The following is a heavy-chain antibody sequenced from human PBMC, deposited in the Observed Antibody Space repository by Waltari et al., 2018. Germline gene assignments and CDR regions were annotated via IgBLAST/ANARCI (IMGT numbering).Heavy chain of an antibody. Sequence: QVQLQESGPGLVKPSETLSLTCSVSGGSISNYYWNWIRQTPGKGLEWIGYISSSGQTTSNPSLKSRVSVSLDTSKTRFSLRLSSVTAADTAVYYCARATYYDFSSGYSFDNWGQGTLVTVSS. CDR3: ARATYYDFSSGYSFDN. V-gene: IGHV4-59*01. D-gene: IGHD3-3*01. CDR2: ISSSGQT. CDR1: GGSISNYY. J-gene: IGHJ4*02.